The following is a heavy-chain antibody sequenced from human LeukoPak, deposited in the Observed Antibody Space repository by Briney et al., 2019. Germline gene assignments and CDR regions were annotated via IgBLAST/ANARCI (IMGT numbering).Heavy chain of an antibody. CDR2: IYYSGST. D-gene: IGHD1-26*01. J-gene: IGHJ4*02. CDR1: GGSISSYY. CDR3: ARVYSGSYFDY. V-gene: IGHV4-59*01. Sequence: SETLSLTCTVSGGSISSYYWSWIRQPPGKGPEWIGYIYYSGSTNYNPSLKSRVTISVDTSKNQFSLKLSSVTAADTAVYYCARVYSGSYFDYWGQGTLVTVSS.